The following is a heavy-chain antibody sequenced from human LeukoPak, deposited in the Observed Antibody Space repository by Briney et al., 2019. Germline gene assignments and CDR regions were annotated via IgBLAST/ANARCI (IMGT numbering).Heavy chain of an antibody. CDR3: ARNGRVVGSGWSYFFFEY. J-gene: IGHJ4*02. CDR2: IEQDGGEE. Sequence: GGSLRLSCAASGFDCGRYWMTWVRQAPGKGLEWVANIEQDGGEEYYVDSVKGRFTISRDNAKNSLYLQMTSLRVEDTAVYFCARNGRVVGSGWSYFFFEYWGQGTRVTVSS. V-gene: IGHV3-7*01. CDR1: GFDCGRYW. D-gene: IGHD6-19*01.